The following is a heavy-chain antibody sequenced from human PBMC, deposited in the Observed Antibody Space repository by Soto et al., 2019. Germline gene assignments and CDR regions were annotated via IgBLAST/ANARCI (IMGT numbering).Heavy chain of an antibody. CDR3: ARDGGGCYYEFRSPYSYFDF. Sequence: ASVKVSCKASGYTFTSYGISWVRQAPGQGLEWMGWISAYNGNTNYAQKLQGRVTMTTDTSTSTAYMELRSLRSDDTAVYYCARDGGGCYYEFRSPYSYFDFPGPGPLGTRSS. CDR1: GYTFTSYG. CDR2: ISAYNGNT. J-gene: IGHJ4*02. D-gene: IGHD3-3*01. V-gene: IGHV1-18*01.